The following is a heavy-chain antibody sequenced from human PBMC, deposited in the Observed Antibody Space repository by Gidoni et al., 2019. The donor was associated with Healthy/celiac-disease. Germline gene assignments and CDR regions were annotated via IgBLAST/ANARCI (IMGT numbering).Heavy chain of an antibody. CDR3: ARESGWQLVRIFTDYYYYMDV. V-gene: IGHV1-3*01. Sequence: QVQLVQSGAEVKKPGASVKVSCKASGYTFTSYAMHWVRQAPAQRLEWMGWINAGNGNTKYSQKFQGRVTITRDTSASTAYMELSSLRSEDTAVYYCARESGWQLVRIFTDYYYYMDVWGKGTTVTVSS. D-gene: IGHD6-6*01. CDR1: GYTFTSYA. J-gene: IGHJ6*03. CDR2: INAGNGNT.